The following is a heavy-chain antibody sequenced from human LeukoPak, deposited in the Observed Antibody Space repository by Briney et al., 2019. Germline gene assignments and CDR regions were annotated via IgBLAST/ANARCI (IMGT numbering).Heavy chain of an antibody. CDR3: ARQTAMGRSGDY. CDR1: GYGFTSYW. V-gene: IGHV5-51*01. Sequence: GESLKISCKASGYGFTSYWIGWVRQMPGKGLEWMGIIDPSDSETRYTPSFQGQVTISVDKSLTTAYPQWNSLKASDTAMYYCARQTAMGRSGDYWGQGTLVTVSS. CDR2: IDPSDSET. D-gene: IGHD5-18*01. J-gene: IGHJ4*02.